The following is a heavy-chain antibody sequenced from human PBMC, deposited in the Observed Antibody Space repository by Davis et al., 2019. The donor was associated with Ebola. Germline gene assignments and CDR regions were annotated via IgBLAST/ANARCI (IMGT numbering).Heavy chain of an antibody. CDR2: ISGSGIST. Sequence: GESLKISCTTSGFSFSSYAMSWVRQAPGKGLEWVSGISGSGISTYYADSVKGRFTISRDNSKNTLYLQMNSLRAEDTAVYYCAKVVVRGVSNVGYYGVDVWGQGTTVTVSS. D-gene: IGHD3-10*02. CDR1: GFSFSSYA. CDR3: AKVVVRGVSNVGYYGVDV. J-gene: IGHJ6*02. V-gene: IGHV3-23*01.